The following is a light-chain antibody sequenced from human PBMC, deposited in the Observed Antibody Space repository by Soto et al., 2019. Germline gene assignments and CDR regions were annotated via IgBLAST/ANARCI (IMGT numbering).Light chain of an antibody. V-gene: IGKV1-5*03. Sequence: DIQMTQSPSTLSASVGDRVTITCRASQSISDSLAWYQQKPGKAPKLLIYEASIKSGVPSRFSGSRSGTEYTLTISSLQPDDFATYYCQQYNGYWTFGQGTKVEIK. CDR3: QQYNGYWT. CDR1: QSISDS. CDR2: EAS. J-gene: IGKJ1*01.